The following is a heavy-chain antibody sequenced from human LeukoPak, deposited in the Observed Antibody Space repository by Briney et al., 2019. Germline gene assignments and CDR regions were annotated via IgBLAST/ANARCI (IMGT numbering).Heavy chain of an antibody. CDR3: ARRDYYGSGFDP. Sequence: GSLRLSCAASGFTFSSYSMNWVRQAPGKGLEWVSSISSSSSYIYYADSVKGRFTISRDNSKNTLYLQMNSLRAEDTAVYYCARRDYYGSGFDPWGQGTLVTVSS. CDR2: ISSSSSYI. J-gene: IGHJ5*02. D-gene: IGHD3-10*01. CDR1: GFTFSSYS. V-gene: IGHV3-21*01.